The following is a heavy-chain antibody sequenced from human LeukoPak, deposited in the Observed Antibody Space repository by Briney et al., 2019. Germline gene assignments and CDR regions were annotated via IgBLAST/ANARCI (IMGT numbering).Heavy chain of an antibody. CDR1: GYSISNGYY. J-gene: IGHJ5*02. V-gene: IGHV4-38-2*02. CDR3: ARETSRIIYH. CDR2: VYHNGNT. Sequence: SETLSLTCAVSGYSISNGYYWGWIRQSPGKGLQWIANVYHNGNTFYNPSLKNRVTIAVDTSNNQFSLTMTSVTAADTAVYFCARETSRIIYHWGQGTLVTGSS.